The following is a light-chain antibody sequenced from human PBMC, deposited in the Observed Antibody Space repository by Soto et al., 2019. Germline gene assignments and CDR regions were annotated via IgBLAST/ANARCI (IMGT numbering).Light chain of an antibody. J-gene: IGKJ1*01. CDR1: QSVSSN. CDR2: GAS. Sequence: EIVMTQSPATLSVSPGERATLSCRASQSVSSNLAWYQQKPGQAPRLLIYGASTRATGIPARFSGSGSGTEFTLTISGLQSEEFAVYYCQQYNNWPRWTFGQGTKVEIK. V-gene: IGKV3-15*01. CDR3: QQYNNWPRWT.